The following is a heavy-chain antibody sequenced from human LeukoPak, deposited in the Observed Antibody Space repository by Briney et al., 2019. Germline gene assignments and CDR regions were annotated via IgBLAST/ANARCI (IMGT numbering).Heavy chain of an antibody. D-gene: IGHD6-19*01. J-gene: IGHJ6*02. Sequence: PSETLSLTCTVSGGSISSYYWSWIRQPPGKGLEWIGYIYTSGSTNYNPSLKSRVTISVDTSKNQFSLKLSSVTAADTAVYYCARQWLVPLGYYYYYYGMDVWGQGTTVTVSS. CDR2: IYTSGST. CDR1: GGSISSYY. CDR3: ARQWLVPLGYYYYYYGMDV. V-gene: IGHV4-4*09.